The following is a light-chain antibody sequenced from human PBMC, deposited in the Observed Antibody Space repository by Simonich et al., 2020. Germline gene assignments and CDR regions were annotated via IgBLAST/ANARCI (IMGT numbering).Light chain of an antibody. CDR1: QSVSSSY. CDR2: DAS. J-gene: IGKJ4*01. CDR3: QQYGSSPPVT. Sequence: EIVLTQSPGTLSLSPGERATLSCRASQSVSSSYLAWYQQKPGLAPRLLIYDASSRATVIPDRFSGSGSGTDFTLTISRLEPEDFAVYYCQQYGSSPPVTFGGGTKVEIK. V-gene: IGKV3D-20*01.